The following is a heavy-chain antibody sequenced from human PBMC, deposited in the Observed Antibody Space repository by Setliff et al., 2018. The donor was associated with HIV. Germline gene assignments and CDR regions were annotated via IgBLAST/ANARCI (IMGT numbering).Heavy chain of an antibody. CDR3: ATSDYGGNSGHFQH. V-gene: IGHV5-51*01. D-gene: IGHD4-17*01. CDR2: IYPADSDT. Sequence: PGESLKISCKGSGYNFTNYWIGWVRQMPGKGLEWMAIIYPADSDTRYSPSFQGQVTISAHKSISTAYMHWSSLQASDSAMYYCATSDYGGNSGHFQHWGQGTLVTVSS. J-gene: IGHJ1*01. CDR1: GYNFTNYW.